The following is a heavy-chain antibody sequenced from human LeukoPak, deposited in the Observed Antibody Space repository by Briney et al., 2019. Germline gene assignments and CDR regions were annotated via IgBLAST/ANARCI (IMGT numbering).Heavy chain of an antibody. D-gene: IGHD1-26*01. CDR3: AKGPQWELLIWDFDY. CDR1: GFAFSNYA. J-gene: IGHJ4*02. CDR2: ISYDGTKK. Sequence: PGGSLRLSCAASGFAFSNYAMHWVRQAPGKGLQWVAVISYDGTKKYYADSLKDRFTISRDNSKNTLYLQMNSLRAEDTAVYYCAKGPQWELLIWDFDYWGQGTLVTVSS. V-gene: IGHV3-30*04.